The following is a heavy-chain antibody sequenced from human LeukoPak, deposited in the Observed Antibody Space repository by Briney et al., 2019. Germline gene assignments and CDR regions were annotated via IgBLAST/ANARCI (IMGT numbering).Heavy chain of an antibody. V-gene: IGHV4-34*01. D-gene: IGHD5-24*01. CDR1: GGSFSGFY. CDR3: ARGLGEGYPDY. CDR2: IKHGGFT. Sequence: SETLSLTCAVHGGSFSGFYWTWMRQPPGKELEWIGEIKHGGFTSYHPSLKSQVTMSEDTSNNQFSLKLTSVTAADTAVYYCARGLGEGYPDYWGPGTLVTVSS. J-gene: IGHJ4*02.